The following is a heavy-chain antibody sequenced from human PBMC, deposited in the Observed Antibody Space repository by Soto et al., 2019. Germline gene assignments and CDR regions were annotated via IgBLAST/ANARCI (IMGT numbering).Heavy chain of an antibody. J-gene: IGHJ4*02. CDR1: GFTFSSYA. Sequence: GGSLRLSCAASGFTFSSYAMSWVRQAPGKGLEWVSAISGSGGSTYYADSVKGRFTISRDNSKNTLYLQMNSLRAEDTAVYYCTRESSVRFDFWSGQDYWGQGTLVTVSS. CDR3: TRESSVRFDFWSGQDY. V-gene: IGHV3-23*01. CDR2: ISGSGGST. D-gene: IGHD3-3*01.